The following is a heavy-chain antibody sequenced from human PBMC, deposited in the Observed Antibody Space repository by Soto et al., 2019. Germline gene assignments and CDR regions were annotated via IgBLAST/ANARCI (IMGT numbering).Heavy chain of an antibody. CDR2: ISGSGDST. V-gene: IGHV3-23*01. D-gene: IGHD2-15*01. Sequence: EVQLLESGGGLVQPGGSLRLSCAASGFTFSSYAMSWVRQAPGKGLEWVSSISGSGDSTYYADSVEGRFTISRDNSKNKLFLHMNSLRAEDTAVYYCANKSATSCYSYSDYWGQGTLVTVSS. CDR3: ANKSATSCYSYSDY. J-gene: IGHJ4*02. CDR1: GFTFSSYA.